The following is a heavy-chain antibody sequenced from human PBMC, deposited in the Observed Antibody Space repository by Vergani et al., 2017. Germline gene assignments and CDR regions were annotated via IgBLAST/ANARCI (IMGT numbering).Heavy chain of an antibody. CDR3: ARRGDSSGWEYYFDY. D-gene: IGHD6-19*01. CDR1: GYSFTSYW. Sequence: EVQLVQSGAEVKKPGESLRISCKGSGYSFTSYWIGWVRQMPGKGLEWMGIIYPGDSDTRYSPSFQGQVTISADKSISTAYLQWRSLKASDTAMYYCARRGDSSGWEYYFDYWGQGTLVTVSS. J-gene: IGHJ4*02. V-gene: IGHV5-51*01. CDR2: IYPGDSDT.